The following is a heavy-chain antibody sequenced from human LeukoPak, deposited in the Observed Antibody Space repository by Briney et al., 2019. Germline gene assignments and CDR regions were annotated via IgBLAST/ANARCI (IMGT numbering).Heavy chain of an antibody. Sequence: GASVKVSCKASGYTFTSYGISWVRQAPGQGLEWMGWMSAYNGNTNYAQKLQGRVTMTTDTSTSTAYMELRSLRSDDTAVYYCARDPQVVVAATGNWFDPWGQGTLVTVSS. CDR3: ARDPQVVVAATGNWFDP. J-gene: IGHJ5*02. V-gene: IGHV1-18*01. D-gene: IGHD2-15*01. CDR1: GYTFTSYG. CDR2: MSAYNGNT.